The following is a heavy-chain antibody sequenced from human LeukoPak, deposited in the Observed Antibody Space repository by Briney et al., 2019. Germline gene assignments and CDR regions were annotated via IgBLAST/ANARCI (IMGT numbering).Heavy chain of an antibody. J-gene: IGHJ6*02. CDR1: GFTFSSYE. CDR3: ARERGPLGGDYRYYYYGMDV. CDR2: ISSSGSTI. Sequence: GGSLRLSCAASGFTFSSYEMNWVRQAPGKGLEWVSYISSSGSTIYYADSVKGRFTISRDKAKNSLYLQMNRLRAEDTAVYYCARERGPLGGDYRYYYYGMDVWGQGTTVTVSS. V-gene: IGHV3-48*03. D-gene: IGHD4-11*01.